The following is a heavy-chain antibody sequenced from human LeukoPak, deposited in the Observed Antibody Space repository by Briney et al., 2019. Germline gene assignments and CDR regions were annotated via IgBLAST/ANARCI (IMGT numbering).Heavy chain of an antibody. CDR1: GFTVRSNY. V-gene: IGHV3-64*01. Sequence: PGGSLRLSCAASGFTVRSNYMTWVRQAPGKGPEYVSSVSSNGGSTYYANSVKGRFTISRDNSKNTLYLQMGSLRAGDMAVYYCAREVGYCSSTTCYRPLDYWGQGTVVTVSS. CDR2: VSSNGGST. D-gene: IGHD2-2*02. CDR3: AREVGYCSSTTCYRPLDY. J-gene: IGHJ4*02.